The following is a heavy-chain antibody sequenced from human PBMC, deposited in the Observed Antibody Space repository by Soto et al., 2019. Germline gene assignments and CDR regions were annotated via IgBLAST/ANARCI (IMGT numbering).Heavy chain of an antibody. V-gene: IGHV3-48*02. J-gene: IGHJ4*02. CDR2: ISTSSSTI. CDR1: GFTFSHYS. CDR3: ARSAGGSRLFDY. Sequence: GGSLRLSCAASGFTFSHYSLNWVHQAPGKGLEWVSFISTSSSTIYSADSVKGRFTISRDDAKNSLYLQMNSLRDEDTAVYYCARSAGGSRLFDYWGQGTLVTVSS. D-gene: IGHD6-25*01.